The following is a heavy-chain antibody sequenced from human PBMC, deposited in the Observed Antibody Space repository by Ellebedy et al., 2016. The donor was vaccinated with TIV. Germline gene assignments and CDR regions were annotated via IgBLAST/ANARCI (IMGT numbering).Heavy chain of an antibody. Sequence: GESLKISXAASGFTFSSYSMNWVRQAPGKGLEWVSYISSSSSTIYYADSVKGRFTISRDNAKNSLYLQMNSLRDEDTAVYYCARDGRGGYGDYAGFDYWGQGTLVTVSS. CDR3: ARDGRGGYGDYAGFDY. J-gene: IGHJ4*02. D-gene: IGHD4-17*01. CDR1: GFTFSSYS. V-gene: IGHV3-48*02. CDR2: ISSSSSTI.